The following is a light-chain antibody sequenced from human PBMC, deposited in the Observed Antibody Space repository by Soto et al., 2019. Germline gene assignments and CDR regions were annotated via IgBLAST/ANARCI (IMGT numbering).Light chain of an antibody. CDR1: QSVSSY. V-gene: IGKV3-15*01. Sequence: EIVMTQSPATLSVSPGERATLSCRASQSVSSYLAWYQQKPGQAPRLLIYGASTRATGVPARFSGSGSGTXXXXXXXXXQXXDFXXYYCQXCSDWXLIPFGXGTRLXIK. CDR3: QXCSDWXLIP. CDR2: GAS. J-gene: IGKJ5*01.